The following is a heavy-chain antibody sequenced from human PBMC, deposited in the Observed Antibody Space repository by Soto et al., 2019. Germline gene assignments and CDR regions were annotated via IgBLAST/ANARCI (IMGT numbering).Heavy chain of an antibody. J-gene: IGHJ5*02. CDR3: ARLRWETENNWFDP. V-gene: IGHV4-59*08. CDR1: GGSISSYY. Sequence: SETMSLTCTVSGGSISSYYWSWIRQPPGKGLEWMGYIYHSGSTHYNPSLNSRLTISIDTSTNRFSLNLTSVTAADTAVYFCARLRWETENNWFDPWGQGALVTVS. D-gene: IGHD1-26*01. CDR2: IYHSGST.